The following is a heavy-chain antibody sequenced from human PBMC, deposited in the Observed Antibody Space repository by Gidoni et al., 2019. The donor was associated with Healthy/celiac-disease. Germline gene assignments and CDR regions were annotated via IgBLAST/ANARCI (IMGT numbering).Heavy chain of an antibody. CDR2: IYYSGST. D-gene: IGHD6-13*01. CDR3: ARHFPGIAAAGTGVSDY. V-gene: IGHV4-39*01. CDR1: GGSMSSSSDC. J-gene: IGHJ4*02. Sequence: QLQLQESGPGLEKPSKPLSLTCTVSGGSMSSSSDCWGGIRQPPGKGLEWIGSIYYSGSTYYNPSPKSRVTISVDTSKNQFSLKLSSVTAADTAVYYCARHFPGIAAAGTGVSDYWGQGTLVTVSS.